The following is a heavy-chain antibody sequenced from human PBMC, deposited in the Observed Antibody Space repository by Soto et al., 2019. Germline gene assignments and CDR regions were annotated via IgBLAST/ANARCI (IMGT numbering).Heavy chain of an antibody. Sequence: QVQLQESGPGLVKPSQTLSLTCTVSGGSISSDNYYWSWIRQHPGKGLEWIGYIYYNGNTYYNPSLESRTTISLDTSKNQLSLKLNSGTAADTAVYYCARRPFGATITDYWGQGTLVTVSS. CDR2: IYYNGNT. CDR1: GGSISSDNYY. D-gene: IGHD3-16*01. J-gene: IGHJ4*02. V-gene: IGHV4-31*03. CDR3: ARRPFGATITDY.